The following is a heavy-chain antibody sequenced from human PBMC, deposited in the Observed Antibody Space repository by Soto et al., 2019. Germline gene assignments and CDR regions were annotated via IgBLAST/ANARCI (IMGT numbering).Heavy chain of an antibody. CDR1: GGSFSGYY. V-gene: IGHV4-34*01. CDR3: ARMATMGVEFDY. CDR2: INHSGST. Sequence: SETLSLTCAVYGGSFSGYYWSWIRQPPGKGLEWIGEINHSGSTNYNPSLKSRVTISVDTSKNQFSLKLSSVTAADTAVYYCARMATMGVEFDYWGQGTLVTVSS. J-gene: IGHJ4*02. D-gene: IGHD5-12*01.